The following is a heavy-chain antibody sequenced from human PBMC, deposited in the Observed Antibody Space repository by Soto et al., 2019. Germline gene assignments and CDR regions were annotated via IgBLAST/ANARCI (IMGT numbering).Heavy chain of an antibody. D-gene: IGHD3-10*01. CDR3: ARAGAAPYYYYGPDV. Sequence: GASVKVSCKTSGYTFTAYDIYWVRQAPGQGLEWMGWIRAYNGDTNYAQKFQTRVTMTTDKSTDTAYMDLRSLTSDDTAIYYCARAGAAPYYYYGPDVWGQGTTVTVSS. CDR2: IRAYNGDT. CDR1: GYTFTAYD. J-gene: IGHJ6*02. V-gene: IGHV1-18*01.